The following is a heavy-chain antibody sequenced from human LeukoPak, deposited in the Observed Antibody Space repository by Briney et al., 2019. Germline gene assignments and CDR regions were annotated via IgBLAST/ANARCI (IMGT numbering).Heavy chain of an antibody. Sequence: SETLSLTCAVSGGSISSNNWWIWVRQSPEKGLEGIGEIYHDGSTKYNPSLKSRVTISMDKSKNQLSLKLNCVTAADTAVYYCGRDRGGYTYSHDYWGQGTLVTVSS. V-gene: IGHV4-4*02. J-gene: IGHJ4*02. D-gene: IGHD5-18*01. CDR1: GGSISSNNW. CDR2: IYHDGST. CDR3: GRDRGGYTYSHDY.